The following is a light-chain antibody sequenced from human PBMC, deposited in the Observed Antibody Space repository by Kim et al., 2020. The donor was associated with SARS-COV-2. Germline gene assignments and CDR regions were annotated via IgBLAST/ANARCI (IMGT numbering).Light chain of an antibody. CDR3: NPRDSSGNHSWV. CDR1: SLRSYY. Sequence: SSELTQDPAVSVALGQTVRITCQGDSLRSYYASWYQQKPGQAPVLVIYGKNNRPSGIPDRFSGSSSGNTASLTITGAQAEDEADYYCNPRDSSGNHSWVFGGGTQLTVL. V-gene: IGLV3-19*01. CDR2: GKN. J-gene: IGLJ3*02.